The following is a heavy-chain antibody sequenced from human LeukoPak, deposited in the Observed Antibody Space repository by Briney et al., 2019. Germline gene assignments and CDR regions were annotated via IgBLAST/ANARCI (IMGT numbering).Heavy chain of an antibody. Sequence: SVKVSCKASGGTFSIYAISWVRQAPGQGLEWMGGIIPIFGTANYAQKFQGRVTITADESTSTAYMELSSLRSEDTAVYYCARDTTIFGVVINNWFDPWGQGTLVTVSS. CDR2: IIPIFGTA. J-gene: IGHJ5*02. CDR1: GGTFSIYA. V-gene: IGHV1-69*13. CDR3: ARDTTIFGVVINNWFDP. D-gene: IGHD3-3*01.